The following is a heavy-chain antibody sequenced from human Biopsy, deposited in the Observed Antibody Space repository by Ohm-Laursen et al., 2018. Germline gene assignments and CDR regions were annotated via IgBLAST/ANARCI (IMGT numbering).Heavy chain of an antibody. CDR1: GGDINNYY. Sequence: SDTLSLTWNVSGGDINNYYWSWIRQPAGKGLKWIGRIYPGGSTNYNPSLKSRVTMSVDTSKKQLSRRLRSVTAADTAMYYCASVVLGPTNDAFDLWGQGTMVVVSS. J-gene: IGHJ3*01. CDR2: IYPGGST. V-gene: IGHV4-4*07. D-gene: IGHD3-22*01. CDR3: ASVVLGPTNDAFDL.